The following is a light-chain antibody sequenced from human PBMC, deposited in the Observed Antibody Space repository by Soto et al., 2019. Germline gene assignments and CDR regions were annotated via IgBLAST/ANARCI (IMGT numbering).Light chain of an antibody. CDR3: QQYGSPTLT. J-gene: IGKJ4*01. CDR2: GTS. CDR1: QGVSSGY. Sequence: ESVLTQSPGTLSLSPGERATLSCRASQGVSSGYLAWYQQNPGQAPRLLISGTSSRATGIPDRFSGSGSGTDFNLTISRLETEDLAVYQCQQYGSPTLTCGGGTKVDIK. V-gene: IGKV3-20*01.